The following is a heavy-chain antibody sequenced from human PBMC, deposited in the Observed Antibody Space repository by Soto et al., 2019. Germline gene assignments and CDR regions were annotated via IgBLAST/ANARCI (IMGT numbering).Heavy chain of an antibody. CDR1: GVCFSSFA. D-gene: IGHD5-18*01. V-gene: IGHV3-48*03. CDR2: ISDDGASI. Sequence: EVQLVESGGALVQPGGSLRLSCEASGVCFSSFALNWVRQAPGRGLELVSYISDDGASIYYAASLKGRFTIYIDNAKNSLPLSTNNLRAADPAVYYCARDNSVQAWLHHFDHWGLGTLVTVSS. J-gene: IGHJ4*02. CDR3: ARDNSVQAWLHHFDH.